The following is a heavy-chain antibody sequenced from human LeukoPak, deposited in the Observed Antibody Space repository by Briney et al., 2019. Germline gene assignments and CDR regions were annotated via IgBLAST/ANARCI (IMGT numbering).Heavy chain of an antibody. CDR3: ARPSSTRGALNYYYYYMDV. V-gene: IGHV1-69*13. Sequence: GASVKVSCKASGGTFSSYAISWVRQAPGQGLEWMGGIIPIFGTANYAQKFQGRVTITADESTSTAYMELSSLRSEDTAVYYCARPSSTRGALNYYYYYMDVWGKGTTVTVSS. CDR1: GGTFSSYA. CDR2: IIPIFGTA. D-gene: IGHD2-2*01. J-gene: IGHJ6*03.